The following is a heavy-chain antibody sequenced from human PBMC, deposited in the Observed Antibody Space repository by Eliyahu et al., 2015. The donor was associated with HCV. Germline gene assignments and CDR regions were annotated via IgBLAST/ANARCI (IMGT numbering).Heavy chain of an antibody. D-gene: IGHD2-2*03. CDR3: ARGLEIVVVPAAPRGWFDP. Sequence: QVQLQQWGAGLLKPSETLSLTCAVYGGSFSGYYWSWIRQPPGKGLEWIGEINHSGSTNYNPSLKSRVTISVDTSKNQFSLKLSSVTTADTAVYYCARGLEIVVVPAAPRGWFDPWGQGTLVTVSS. V-gene: IGHV4-34*01. CDR1: GGSFSGYY. J-gene: IGHJ5*02. CDR2: INHSGST.